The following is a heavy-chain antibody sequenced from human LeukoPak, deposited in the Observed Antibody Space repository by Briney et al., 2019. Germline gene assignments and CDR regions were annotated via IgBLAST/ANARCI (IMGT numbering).Heavy chain of an antibody. CDR2: IYYSGST. CDR1: GGSISSSSYY. D-gene: IGHD2-2*01. V-gene: IGHV4-39*07. J-gene: IGHJ5*02. Sequence: SATLSLTCTVSGGSISSSSYYWGWIRQPPGKGLEWIGSIYYSGSTYYNPSLKSRVTISVDTSKNQFSLKLSSVTAADTAVYYCARFPPPYCSSTSCSNWFDPWGQGTLVTVSS. CDR3: ARFPPPYCSSTSCSNWFDP.